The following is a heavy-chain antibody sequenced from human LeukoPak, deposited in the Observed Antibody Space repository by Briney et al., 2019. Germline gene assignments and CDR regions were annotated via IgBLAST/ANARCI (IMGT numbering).Heavy chain of an antibody. CDR1: GFTFGNAW. CDR3: ARTFGAYDF. J-gene: IGHJ4*02. CDR2: ISGGGSYK. Sequence: GGSLRLSCVFSGFTFGNAWMSWVRQAPGKGLEWVSSISGGGSYKYYADSVRGRFTISRDNSKNSLYLQMNSLRAEDTAVYYCARTFGAYDFWGQGTLVTVSS. V-gene: IGHV3-21*01. D-gene: IGHD3-16*01.